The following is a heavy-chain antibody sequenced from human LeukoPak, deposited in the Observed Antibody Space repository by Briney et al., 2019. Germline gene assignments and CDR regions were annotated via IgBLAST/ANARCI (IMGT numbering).Heavy chain of an antibody. V-gene: IGHV4-61*02. J-gene: IGHJ5*02. CDR3: ARFQDIVVVPAAANWFDP. CDR2: IYTSGSI. Sequence: SETLSLTCTVSGGSISSGSYYWSWIRQPAGKGLEWIGRIYTSGSINYNPSLKSRVTISVDTSKNQFSLKLSSVTAADTAVYYCARFQDIVVVPAAANWFDPWGQGTLVTVSS. D-gene: IGHD2-2*01. CDR1: GGSISSGSYY.